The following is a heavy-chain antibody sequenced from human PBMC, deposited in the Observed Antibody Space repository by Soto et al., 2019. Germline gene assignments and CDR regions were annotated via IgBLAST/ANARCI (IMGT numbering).Heavy chain of an antibody. CDR2: IYYSGST. CDR3: ARCHCSSTSCYTKSKYYYYYMDV. V-gene: IGHV4-59*12. CDR1: GGSISSYY. Sequence: SETLSLTCTVSGGSISSYYWSWIRQPPGKGLEWIGYIYYSGSTYYNPSLKSRVTISVDTSKNQFSLKLSSVTAADTAVYYCARCHCSSTSCYTKSKYYYYYMDVWGKGTTVTVSS. J-gene: IGHJ6*03. D-gene: IGHD2-2*01.